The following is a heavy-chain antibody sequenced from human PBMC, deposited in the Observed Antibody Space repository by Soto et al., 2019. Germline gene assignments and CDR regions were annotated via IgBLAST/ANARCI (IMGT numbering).Heavy chain of an antibody. V-gene: IGHV3-33*01. CDR2: IWYDGSQR. CDR3: ARIDDYGDYVTDY. Sequence: VELVESGGGVVQPGGSLRLSCAASGFTFNTHGMHWVRQAPGKGLEWVAVIWYDGSQRYYADFVRGRFTISRDNSQNTLYLQMTSLRAVDTAVYYCARIDDYGDYVTDYWGQGALVTVSS. CDR1: GFTFNTHG. D-gene: IGHD4-17*01. J-gene: IGHJ4*02.